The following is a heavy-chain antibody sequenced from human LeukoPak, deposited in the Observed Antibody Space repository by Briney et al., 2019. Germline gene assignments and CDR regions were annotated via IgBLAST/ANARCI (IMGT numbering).Heavy chain of an antibody. V-gene: IGHV1-69*04. J-gene: IGHJ4*02. CDR3: AKRGEPRGHHYDY. Sequence: AASVKVSCKASGGTFSSYAISWVRQAPGQGLEWMGRIIPILGIANYAQMFQGRVTITADKSTSTAYMELSSLRSEDTAVYYCAKRGEPRGHHYDYWGQGTLVTVSS. CDR2: IIPILGIA. D-gene: IGHD1-14*01. CDR1: GGTFSSYA.